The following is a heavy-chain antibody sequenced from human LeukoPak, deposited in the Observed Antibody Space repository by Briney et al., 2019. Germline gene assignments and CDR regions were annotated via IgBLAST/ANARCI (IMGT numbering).Heavy chain of an antibody. V-gene: IGHV4-34*01. CDR1: GGSFSGYY. J-gene: IGHJ4*02. D-gene: IGHD6-13*01. Sequence: PSETLSLTCAVYGGSFSGYYWSWIRQPPGKGLEWIGEINHSGSTNYNPSLKSRVTISVDTSKNQFSLKLSSVTAADTAVYYCAREKPRSAAVAAAGSDWGQGTLVTVSS. CDR2: INHSGST. CDR3: AREKPRSAAVAAAGSD.